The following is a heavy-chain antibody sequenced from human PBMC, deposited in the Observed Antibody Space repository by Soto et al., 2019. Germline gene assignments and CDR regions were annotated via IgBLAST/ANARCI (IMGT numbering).Heavy chain of an antibody. J-gene: IGHJ3*02. CDR3: AKVGVATDAFDI. Sequence: QVQLVESGGGVVQPGRSLRLSCAASGFTFSSYGMHWVRQAPGEGLEWVAVISYDGSNKYYADSVKGRFTISRDNSKNTLYLQMNSLRAEDTAVYYCAKVGVATDAFDIWGQGTMVTVSS. CDR2: ISYDGSNK. CDR1: GFTFSSYG. D-gene: IGHD5-12*01. V-gene: IGHV3-30*18.